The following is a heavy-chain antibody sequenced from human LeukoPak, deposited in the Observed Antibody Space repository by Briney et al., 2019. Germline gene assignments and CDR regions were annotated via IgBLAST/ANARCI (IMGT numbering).Heavy chain of an antibody. Sequence: PGRSLRLSCAASGFTFSSYAMHWVRQAPGKGLEWVAVISYDGSNKYYADSVKGRFTISRDNSKNTLYLQMNSLRAEDTVVYYCARGRGYSYGLHDYWGQGTLVTVSS. V-gene: IGHV3-30-3*01. CDR3: ARGRGYSYGLHDY. CDR1: GFTFSSYA. D-gene: IGHD5-18*01. J-gene: IGHJ4*02. CDR2: ISYDGSNK.